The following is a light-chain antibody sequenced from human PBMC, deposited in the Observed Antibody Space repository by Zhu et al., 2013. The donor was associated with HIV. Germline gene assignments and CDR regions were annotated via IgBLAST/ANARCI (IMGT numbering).Light chain of an antibody. CDR3: QQYGSSPPYS. J-gene: IGKJ2*03. Sequence: EIVMTQSPATLPVSPGERATLSCRASQSVTNNLAWYQQKPGQAPRLLIYGASSRATGIPDRFIGGGSGTDFTLTISRLDPEDFAVYFCQQYGSSPPYSFGQGTRVEIK. CDR1: QSVTNN. CDR2: GAS. V-gene: IGKV3-20*01.